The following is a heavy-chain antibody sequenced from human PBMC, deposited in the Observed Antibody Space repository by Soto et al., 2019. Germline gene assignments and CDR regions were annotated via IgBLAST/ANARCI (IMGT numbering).Heavy chain of an antibody. CDR1: GGSISSSY. Sequence: TAETLSLTFTVSGGSISSSYWGWIRQPPGKGLEWIGYIYDSGSTYYNPSLKSRVTMSVDTSKNQFSLKLISVTAADTAKYFCAREGNLGRWLQPLDFWGQGTLVTVSS. V-gene: IGHV4-59*01. CDR3: AREGNLGRWLQPLDF. D-gene: IGHD5-12*01. J-gene: IGHJ4*02. CDR2: IYDSGST.